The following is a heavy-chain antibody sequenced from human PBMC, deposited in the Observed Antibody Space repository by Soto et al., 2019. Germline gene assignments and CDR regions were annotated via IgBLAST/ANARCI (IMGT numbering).Heavy chain of an antibody. V-gene: IGHV3-30*18. Sequence: QVQLVESGGGVVQPGSSLRLSCAVSGFTFRNYGMHWVRQAPGKGLEWVALISYDGSDQYYGESVKGRFTISRDSSKNTRYLDVSSLRLEDTAVYYCAKVGSYGYGSNSDVEYWGQGTMVTVSS. D-gene: IGHD5-18*01. CDR2: ISYDGSDQ. CDR1: GFTFRNYG. CDR3: AKVGSYGYGSNSDVEY. J-gene: IGHJ4*02.